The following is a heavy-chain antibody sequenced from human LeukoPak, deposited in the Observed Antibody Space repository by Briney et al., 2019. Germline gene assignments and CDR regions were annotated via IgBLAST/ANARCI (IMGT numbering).Heavy chain of an antibody. D-gene: IGHD2-2*01. CDR3: AKADCSSTSCSNWFDP. J-gene: IGHJ5*02. CDR2: ISWNSGSI. Sequence: GGSLRLSCAASGFTFDDYAMHWVGQTPGKGLEWVSGISWNSGSIGYADSVKGRFTISRDNAKNSLYLQMNSLRAEDTALYYCAKADCSSTSCSNWFDPWGQGTLVTVSS. V-gene: IGHV3-9*01. CDR1: GFTFDDYA.